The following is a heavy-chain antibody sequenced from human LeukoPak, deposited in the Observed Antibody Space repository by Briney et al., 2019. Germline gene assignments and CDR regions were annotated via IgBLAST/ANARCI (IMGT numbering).Heavy chain of an antibody. Sequence: SQTLSLTCTVSGGSISSGSYYWSWIRQPPGTGLKWIGNIYYSGYTTYSPSLRSRVTISVDTSKNQFSLKLSSVTAADTAVYYCARETSQKGAHYMDVWGKGTTITISS. V-gene: IGHV4-61*01. D-gene: IGHD3-16*01. CDR2: IYYSGYT. CDR3: ARETSQKGAHYMDV. J-gene: IGHJ6*03. CDR1: GGSISSGSYY.